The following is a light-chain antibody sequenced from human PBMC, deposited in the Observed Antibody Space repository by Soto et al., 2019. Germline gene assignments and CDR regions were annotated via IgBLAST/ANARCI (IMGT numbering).Light chain of an antibody. J-gene: IGLJ1*01. CDR3: SSYRSSDNFGL. CDR1: SSDIGGYDY. CDR2: DVS. Sequence: QSVLTEPASVSGSPGQSITISCTGTSSDIGGYDYVSWYQQHPGKAPKLVIYDVSNRPSGVSNRFSGSKSGNTASLTISGLQAEDEADYYCSSYRSSDNFGLFGTGTKLTVL. V-gene: IGLV2-14*01.